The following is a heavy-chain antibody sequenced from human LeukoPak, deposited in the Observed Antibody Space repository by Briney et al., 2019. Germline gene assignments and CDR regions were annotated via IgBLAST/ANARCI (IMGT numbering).Heavy chain of an antibody. CDR1: GLTFSSYS. CDR3: ARVPHAMVRGVIITEFYFYY. J-gene: IGHJ4*02. V-gene: IGHV3-21*01. Sequence: GGSLRLSCAASGLTFSSYSMNWVRQAPGKGLERVSSISSSSNYIYYADSVKGRFTISRDNAKNSLYLQMNSLRAEDTAVYYCARVPHAMVRGVIITEFYFYYWGQGTLVTVSS. CDR2: ISSSSNYI. D-gene: IGHD3-10*01.